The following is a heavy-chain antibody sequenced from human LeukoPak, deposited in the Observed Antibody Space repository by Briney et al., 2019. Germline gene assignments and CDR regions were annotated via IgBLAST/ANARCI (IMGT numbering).Heavy chain of an antibody. CDR2: INPKTGGT. D-gene: IGHD2-2*01. CDR3: ARDGPGYCSPTSCSDNWFDP. J-gene: IGHJ5*02. V-gene: IGHV1-2*06. Sequence: GASVKVSCKASGYTFTDNYIHWVRQAPGQGLEWMGRINPKTGGTNYAQKFQGRVTMTTDTSISTAYMHLSSLRSDDTAVYICARDGPGYCSPTSCSDNWFDPWGQGTLVTVSS. CDR1: GYTFTDNY.